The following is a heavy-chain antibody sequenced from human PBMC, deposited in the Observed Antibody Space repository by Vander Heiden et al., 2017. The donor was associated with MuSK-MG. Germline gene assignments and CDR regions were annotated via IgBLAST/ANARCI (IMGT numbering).Heavy chain of an antibody. CDR2: IWYDGSNK. CDR1: GFTFSSYG. J-gene: IGHJ4*02. CDR3: ARERGIAVAGTGEGFDY. V-gene: IGHV3-33*01. Sequence: QVQLVESGGGVVQPGRSLRLSCAASGFTFSSYGMPWVRQAPGKGLEWVAVIWYDGSNKYYADSVKGRFTISRDNSKNTLYLQMNSLRAEDTAVYYCARERGIAVAGTGEGFDYWGQGTLVTVSS. D-gene: IGHD6-19*01.